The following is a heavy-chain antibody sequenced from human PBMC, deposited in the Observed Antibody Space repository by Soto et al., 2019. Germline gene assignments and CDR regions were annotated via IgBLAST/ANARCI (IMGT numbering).Heavy chain of an antibody. Sequence: TSETLSLTCTVSGGSISSYYWSWIRQPPGKGLEWIGYIYYSGSTNYNPSLKSRVTISVDTSKNQFSLKLSSVTAADTAVYYCARDKAAMSWFDPWGQGTLVTAPQ. CDR1: GGSISSYY. D-gene: IGHD5-18*01. V-gene: IGHV4-59*01. CDR3: ARDKAAMSWFDP. J-gene: IGHJ5*02. CDR2: IYYSGST.